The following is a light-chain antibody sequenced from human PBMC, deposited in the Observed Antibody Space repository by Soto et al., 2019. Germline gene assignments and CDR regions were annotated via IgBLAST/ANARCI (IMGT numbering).Light chain of an antibody. V-gene: IGKV3-20*01. Sequence: EIVLTQSPGTLSLSPGERATLSCRASQSVSNNYLAWYQQKVGQAPRLLIFGASSRATGIPDRFSGSGSGTDFTLTISRLEPEDFAVYYCQQFGTSPVTFDQGTKLEIK. CDR3: QQFGTSPVT. CDR1: QSVSNNY. J-gene: IGKJ2*01. CDR2: GAS.